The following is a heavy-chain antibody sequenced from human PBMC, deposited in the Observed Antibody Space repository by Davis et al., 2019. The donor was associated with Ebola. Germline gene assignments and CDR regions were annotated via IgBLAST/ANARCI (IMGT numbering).Heavy chain of an antibody. CDR1: GSILSSYA. V-gene: IGHV3-23*01. Sequence: PGGSLRPSCAASGSILSSYAMSWVRQAPGKGLEWVSSISVRSITYHADSVKGRFTISRDNSKNTLYLQMNSLRAEDTAVYYCAKVHPPTKMTTGWFDPWGQGTLVTVAS. CDR2: ISVRSIT. D-gene: IGHD4-17*01. J-gene: IGHJ5*02. CDR3: AKVHPPTKMTTGWFDP.